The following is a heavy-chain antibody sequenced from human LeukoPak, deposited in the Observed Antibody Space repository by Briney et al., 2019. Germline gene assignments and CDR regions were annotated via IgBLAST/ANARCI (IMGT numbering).Heavy chain of an antibody. CDR1: GFTFSSHW. CDR2: IWYDGSNK. V-gene: IGHV3-33*08. CDR3: ARDGYCSGGSCSYYFDY. Sequence: PGGSLRLSCAASGFTFSSHWMHWVRQAPGKGLEWVAVIWYDGSNKYYADSVKGRFTISRDNSKNTLYLQMNSLRAEDTAVYYCARDGYCSGGSCSYYFDYWGQGTLVTVSS. J-gene: IGHJ4*02. D-gene: IGHD2-15*01.